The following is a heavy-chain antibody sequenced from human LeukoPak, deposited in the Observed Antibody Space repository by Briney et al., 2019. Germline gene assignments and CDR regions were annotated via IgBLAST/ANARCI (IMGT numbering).Heavy chain of an antibody. J-gene: IGHJ4*02. Sequence: SETLSLTCTVSGGSISSYYWSWIRQPAGKGLEWIGCIYTSGSTNYNPSLKSRVTMSVDTSKNQFSLKLSSVTAADTAVYYCARGEYYYDSSGYSPFDYWGQGTLVTVSS. V-gene: IGHV4-4*07. CDR3: ARGEYYYDSSGYSPFDY. D-gene: IGHD3-22*01. CDR2: IYTSGST. CDR1: GGSISSYY.